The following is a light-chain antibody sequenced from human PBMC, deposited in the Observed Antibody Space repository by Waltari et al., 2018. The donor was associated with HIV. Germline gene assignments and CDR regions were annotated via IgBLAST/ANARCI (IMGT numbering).Light chain of an antibody. CDR2: GNS. V-gene: IGLV1-40*01. J-gene: IGLJ1*01. CDR3: QSHDSSLSGYV. Sequence: QSVLTQPPSVSGAPGQRVTISCTGCRSNIGAGHHVHWYQQLPGTAPKLLIYGNSIRPSGVPDRFSGSKSGTSASLAITGLQAEDEADYYCQSHDSSLSGYVFGTGTKVTVL. CDR1: RSNIGAGHH.